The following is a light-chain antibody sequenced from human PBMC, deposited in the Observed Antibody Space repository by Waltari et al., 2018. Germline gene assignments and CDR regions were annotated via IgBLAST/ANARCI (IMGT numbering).Light chain of an antibody. CDR1: QTVLYSSNNKNY. CDR3: HHYYIPPLT. J-gene: IGKJ5*01. V-gene: IGKV4-1*01. CDR2: WAS. Sequence: DIVMTQSPDSLAVSLGERATINCKSSQTVLYSSNNKNYLAWFQQKPGQPPKPVIYWASTRESGVPDRFNGSGSGTDFTLTINSLQAEDVAVYYCHHYYIPPLTFGQGTRLEIK.